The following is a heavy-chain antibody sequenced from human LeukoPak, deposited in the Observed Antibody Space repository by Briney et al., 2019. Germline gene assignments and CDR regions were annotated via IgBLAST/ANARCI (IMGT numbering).Heavy chain of an antibody. D-gene: IGHD1-26*01. V-gene: IGHV3-23*01. Sequence: GGSLRLSCAASGFTVSSHYMSWVRQAPGKGLEWVSAITGSGDDAYYADSVHGRFTMSRDNSKSTLYLQMSSLRVEDTAVYYCAKESRGSSPEFWGQGTLVTVSS. J-gene: IGHJ1*01. CDR2: ITGSGDDA. CDR1: GFTVSSHY. CDR3: AKESRGSSPEF.